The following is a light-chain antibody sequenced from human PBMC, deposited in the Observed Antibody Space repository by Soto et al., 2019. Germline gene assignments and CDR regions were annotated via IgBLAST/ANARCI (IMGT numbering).Light chain of an antibody. CDR3: CSYAGSISWV. CDR2: DDI. J-gene: IGLJ3*02. Sequence: QSALTQPASVSGSPGQSITISCTGTRSDVGGYNLVSWYQQHPGKAPTLIIYDDIKRPSGVSTRFSGSKSGNTASLTISGLQAEDEADYFCCSYAGSISWVFGGGTKLTVL. V-gene: IGLV2-23*01. CDR1: RSDVGGYNL.